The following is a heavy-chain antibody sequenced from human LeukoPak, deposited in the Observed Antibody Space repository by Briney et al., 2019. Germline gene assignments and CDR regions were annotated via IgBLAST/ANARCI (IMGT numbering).Heavy chain of an antibody. CDR2: IKSKSDGATT. J-gene: IGHJ5*02. CDR1: GFTFNNAW. CDR3: ASTRPYSYGWFDP. V-gene: IGHV3-15*01. Sequence: GGSLRLSCAASGFTFNNAWMTWVRQAPGKELEWVGRIKSKSDGATTDYAASVKDRFTISRDDSQNTLYLQMNSLIIEDTAVYYCASTRPYSYGWFDPWGQGTQVIVSS. D-gene: IGHD5-24*01.